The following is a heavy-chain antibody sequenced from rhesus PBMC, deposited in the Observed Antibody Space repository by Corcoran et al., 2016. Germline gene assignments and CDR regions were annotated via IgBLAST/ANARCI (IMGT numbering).Heavy chain of an antibody. CDR2: ISYSGST. Sequence: QVQLQESGPGLVKPSETLSLTCAVSGGSISSSYYYWSWIRQPPGKGLEWIGYISYSGSTSYNPSLKSRVTISRDTSKNQFSLKLSSVTAADTAVYYCARGDSSGWYSAEYFEFWGQGALVTVSS. V-gene: IGHV4-122*02. D-gene: IGHD6-31*01. CDR3: ARGDSSGWYSAEYFEF. J-gene: IGHJ1*01. CDR1: GGSISSSYYY.